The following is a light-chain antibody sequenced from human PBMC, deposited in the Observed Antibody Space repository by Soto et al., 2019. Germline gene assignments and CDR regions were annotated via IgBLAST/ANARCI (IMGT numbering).Light chain of an antibody. V-gene: IGLV2-14*03. J-gene: IGLJ1*01. CDR1: NSDLGGYDY. Sequence: QSALTQPASVSGSPGQSITISCTGTNSDLGGYDYVSWYQQYPGEAPKLIIYDITNRPSGVSNRFSGYKSGSTASLTISGVQAGDEADYYCSSYTSSATVVFGTGTKVTVL. CDR2: DIT. CDR3: SSYTSSATVV.